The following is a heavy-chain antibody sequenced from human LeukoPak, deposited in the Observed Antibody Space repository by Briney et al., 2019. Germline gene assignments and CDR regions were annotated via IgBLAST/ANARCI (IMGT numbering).Heavy chain of an antibody. CDR1: GGTFSSYA. J-gene: IGHJ6*02. CDR3: ARDGIEFDTVDHYYYYGMDV. V-gene: IGHV1-69*13. Sequence: SVKLSCKASGGTFSSYAISWVRQAPGQGLEWMGGIIPIFGTANYAQKFQGRVTITADESTSTAYMELSSLRSEDTAVYYCARDGIEFDTVDHYYYYGMDVWGQGTTVTVSS. CDR2: IIPIFGTA. D-gene: IGHD1-26*01.